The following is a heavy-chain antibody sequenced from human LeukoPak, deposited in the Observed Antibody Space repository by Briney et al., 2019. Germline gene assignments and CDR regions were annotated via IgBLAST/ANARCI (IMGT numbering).Heavy chain of an antibody. D-gene: IGHD3-22*01. CDR1: GFTFSSHA. Sequence: PGGSLRLSCAASGFTFSSHAMTWVRQAPGKGLEWVSAISGSGGSTYYADSVKGRFTISRDNSKNTLYLQMNSLRAEDTAVYYCAKEDLYYYDSSGQPIDYWGQGTLVTVSS. CDR3: AKEDLYYYDSSGQPIDY. J-gene: IGHJ4*02. V-gene: IGHV3-23*01. CDR2: ISGSGGST.